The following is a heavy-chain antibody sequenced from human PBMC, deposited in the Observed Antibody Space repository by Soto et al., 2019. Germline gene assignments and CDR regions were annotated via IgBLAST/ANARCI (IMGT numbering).Heavy chain of an antibody. CDR3: VRAPREDAGYEYYFDY. V-gene: IGHV3-7*01. CDR2: IKQDGSAK. J-gene: IGHJ4*02. CDR1: GFTFSSYW. Sequence: EVQLVESGGGLVQPGGSLRLSCAGSGFTFSSYWMSWVRQTPDKGLEWVAKIKQDGSAKSYVDSVKGRFTISRDNARNSLSLQIDSLRADDTAVYYCVRAPREDAGYEYYFDYWGQGTLVTVSS. D-gene: IGHD5-12*01.